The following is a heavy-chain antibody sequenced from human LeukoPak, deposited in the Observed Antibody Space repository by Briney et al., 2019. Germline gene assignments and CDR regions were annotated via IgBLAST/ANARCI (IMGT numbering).Heavy chain of an antibody. CDR1: GGSISGSSYY. V-gene: IGHV4-39*07. J-gene: IGHJ4*02. Sequence: SETLSPTCTVSGGSISGSSYYWGWIRQPPGKGLEWIGSIYYSGSTYYNPSLKSRVTISVDTSKNQFSLKLSSVTAADTAVYYCASGKDYYGSGSRFDYWGQGTLVTVSS. D-gene: IGHD3-10*01. CDR2: IYYSGST. CDR3: ASGKDYYGSGSRFDY.